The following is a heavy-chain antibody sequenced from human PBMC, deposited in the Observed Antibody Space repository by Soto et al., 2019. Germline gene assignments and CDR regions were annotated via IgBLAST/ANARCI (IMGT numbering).Heavy chain of an antibody. Sequence: QVQLVQSGAEVKRPGASVKLSCKASGYTFTKYAIHWVRQAPGQGHEWMGWINAGNGNTKSSQKFQGRVTITRDTSASTAYMELSSLRSEDTAVYYCARGEGYCSGGTCYRWFDPWGQGSLVTVSS. CDR3: ARGEGYCSGGTCYRWFDP. CDR1: GYTFTKYA. J-gene: IGHJ5*02. CDR2: INAGNGNT. D-gene: IGHD2-15*01. V-gene: IGHV1-3*01.